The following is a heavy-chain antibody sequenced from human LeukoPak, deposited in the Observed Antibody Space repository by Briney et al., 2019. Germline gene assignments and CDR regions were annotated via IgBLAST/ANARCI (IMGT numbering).Heavy chain of an antibody. CDR2: IRGSGGGT. D-gene: IGHD2-15*01. CDR1: GFTFSSYA. V-gene: IGHV3-23*01. J-gene: IGHJ4*02. CDR3: AKSGGYCTGGNCYANY. Sequence: GGSLRLSCAASGFTFSSYAMSWVRQAPGKGLEWVSAIRGSGGGTYHADSVKGRFTISRDNSKNTLYLQMNSLRAEDTAIHYCAKSGGYCTGGNCYANYWGLGTLLTVSS.